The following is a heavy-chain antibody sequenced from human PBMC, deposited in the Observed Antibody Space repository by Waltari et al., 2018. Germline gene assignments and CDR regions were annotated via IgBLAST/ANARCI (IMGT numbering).Heavy chain of an antibody. CDR2: IYYGGST. Sequence: QVQLQESGPGLVKPSETLSLTCTVSGGSISSYYWSWIRQPPGKGLEWFGYIYYGGSTNFNPCLKSRVTRSVDTSKNPFSLKLSSVTAADTAVYYCARDRVYDSSGYYYYGMDVWGQGTTVTVSS. CDR3: ARDRVYDSSGYYYYGMDV. D-gene: IGHD3-22*01. J-gene: IGHJ6*02. V-gene: IGHV4-59*01. CDR1: GGSISSYY.